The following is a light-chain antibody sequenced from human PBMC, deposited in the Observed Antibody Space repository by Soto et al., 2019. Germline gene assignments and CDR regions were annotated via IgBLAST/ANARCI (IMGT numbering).Light chain of an antibody. J-gene: IGKJ3*01. CDR2: GAS. CDR1: QTIAKS. V-gene: IGKV1-33*01. CDR3: QQYENLPRFI. Sequence: DIQMTQSPSSLSASLGDTISITCRSFQTIAKSLNWYQQRPGKAPKLLIFGASNLETGVSSRFSGSGSGTDFTFTISSLQPEDIATYFCQQYENLPRFIFGPGTKVDIK.